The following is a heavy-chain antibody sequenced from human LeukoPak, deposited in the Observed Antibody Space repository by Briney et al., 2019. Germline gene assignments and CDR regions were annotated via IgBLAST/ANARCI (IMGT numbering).Heavy chain of an antibody. CDR3: ARVGFCSSTSCYSGAYYFDY. J-gene: IGHJ4*02. D-gene: IGHD2-2*02. CDR2: IYWDADK. CDR1: GFSLNTNGVG. V-gene: IGHV2-5*02. Sequence: SGPTLVNPTQTLTLTCTFSGFSLNTNGVGVGWIRQPPVKALEWLALIYWDADKRYSPSLKSRLTVTKDTSKNQVVLTMTNMDLVDTATYYCARVGFCSSTSCYSGAYYFDYWGQGTLVTVSS.